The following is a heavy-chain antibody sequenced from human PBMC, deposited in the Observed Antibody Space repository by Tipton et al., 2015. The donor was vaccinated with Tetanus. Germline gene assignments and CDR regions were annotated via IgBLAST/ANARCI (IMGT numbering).Heavy chain of an antibody. V-gene: IGHV4-39*02. Sequence: LRLSCTVSGGSISSSSYYWGWIRQPPGKGLEWIGSIYYSGSTYYNPSLKSRVTISVDTSKNQFSLKLSSVTAADTAVYYCAREYCGGDCYSYNWFDPWGQGTLVTVSS. CDR2: IYYSGST. J-gene: IGHJ5*02. D-gene: IGHD2-21*02. CDR1: GGSISSSSYY. CDR3: AREYCGGDCYSYNWFDP.